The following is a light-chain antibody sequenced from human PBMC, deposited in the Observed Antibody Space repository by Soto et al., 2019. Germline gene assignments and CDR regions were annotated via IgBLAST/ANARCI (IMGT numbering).Light chain of an antibody. CDR3: RPYSALLPHFCGGLHLTAV. J-gene: IGLJ7*01. Sequence: VSWYQHFPGKAPKLIIFEVSTRPSGVSTRFSGSKSGNMAFLTISGLQPEDDGLYHCRPYSALLPHFCGGLHLTAV. CDR2: EVS. V-gene: IGLV2-14*01.